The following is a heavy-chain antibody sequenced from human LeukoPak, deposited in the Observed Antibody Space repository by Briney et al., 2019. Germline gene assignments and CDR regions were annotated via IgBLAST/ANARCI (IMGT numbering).Heavy chain of an antibody. Sequence: GESLKISCKGSGYSFTTYWIGWVRQMPGKGLEWMGIIYPGDSDTRYSPSFQGQVTISADKSISTAYLQWSSLKASDTAVYDCARHATSGFYRYYYGMDVWGQGTTVTVSS. CDR3: ARHATSGFYRYYYGMDV. J-gene: IGHJ6*02. V-gene: IGHV5-51*01. D-gene: IGHD3-22*01. CDR2: IYPGDSDT. CDR1: GYSFTTYW.